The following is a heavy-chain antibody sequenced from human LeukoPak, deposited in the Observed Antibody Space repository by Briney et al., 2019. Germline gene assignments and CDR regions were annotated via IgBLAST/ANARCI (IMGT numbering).Heavy chain of an antibody. CDR2: ISAYNGNT. V-gene: IGHV1-18*01. CDR3: ARGGPFSIRLWSDWYFDL. J-gene: IGHJ2*01. Sequence: ASVKVSCKASGYTFTSYGISWVRQAPGQGLEWMGWISAYNGNTNYAQKLQGRVTMTTDTSTSTAYMELRSLRSDDTAVYYCARGGPFSIRLWSDWYFDLWGRGTLVTVSS. D-gene: IGHD5-18*01. CDR1: GYTFTSYG.